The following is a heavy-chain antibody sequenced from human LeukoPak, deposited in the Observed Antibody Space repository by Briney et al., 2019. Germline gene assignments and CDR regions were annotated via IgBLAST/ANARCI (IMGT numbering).Heavy chain of an antibody. Sequence: PGGSLRLSCAASGFTFSSYAMHWVRQAPGKGLEYVPGISSDGGSPFHVNSVKGRFTISRDNSKDTLYLQMGSLRAEDMAVYYCAREYCSGGRCQYYFDYWGQGSLVTVSS. CDR1: GFTFSSYA. J-gene: IGHJ4*02. V-gene: IGHV3-64*01. CDR2: ISSDGGSP. D-gene: IGHD2-15*01. CDR3: AREYCSGGRCQYYFDY.